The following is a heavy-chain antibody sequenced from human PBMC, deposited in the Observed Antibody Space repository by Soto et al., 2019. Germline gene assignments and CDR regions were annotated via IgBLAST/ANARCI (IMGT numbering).Heavy chain of an antibody. J-gene: IGHJ5*02. CDR1: GYTFNTYG. CDR2: ISAYDGKT. D-gene: IGHD2-15*01. CDR3: ARDGPSLRYCSGGSCYEGFWFDP. Sequence: ASVKVSCKTSGYTFNTYGINWVRQAPGQGLELMGWISAYDGKTTYAEKFQGRVTLTTDTSTSTAYMELRSLRSDDTAMYYRARDGPSLRYCSGGSCYEGFWFDPWGQGTLVTVSS. V-gene: IGHV1-18*01.